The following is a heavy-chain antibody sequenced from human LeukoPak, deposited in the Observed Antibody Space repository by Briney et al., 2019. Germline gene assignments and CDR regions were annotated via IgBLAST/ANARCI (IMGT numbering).Heavy chain of an antibody. CDR1: GGSINNYY. CDR3: ARDRGYYYDSSGYYYDYYYYGMDV. Sequence: PSETLSLTCDVSGGSINNYYWSWIRQPPGKGLEWIGDIYHSGSTNYNPSLKSRVTMSVDTSKNQFSLKLSSVTAVDTAVYYCARDRGYYYDSSGYYYDYYYYGMDVWGQGTTVTVSS. CDR2: IYHSGST. V-gene: IGHV4-59*01. D-gene: IGHD3-22*01. J-gene: IGHJ6*02.